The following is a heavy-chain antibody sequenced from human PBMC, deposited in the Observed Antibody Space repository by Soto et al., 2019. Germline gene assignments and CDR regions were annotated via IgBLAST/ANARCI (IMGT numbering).Heavy chain of an antibody. CDR1: GFTFSSYS. CDR3: ARDHYDSSGHDY. V-gene: IGHV3-21*01. Sequence: EVQLVESGGGLVKPGGSLRLSCAASGFTFSSYSMNWVRQAPGKGLEWVSAISSSSSYIYYADSVKVRFTISRDNAKNSLYLQMNSLRAEDTAVYYWARDHYDSSGHDYWGQGTLVTVSS. CDR2: ISSSSSYI. J-gene: IGHJ4*02. D-gene: IGHD3-22*01.